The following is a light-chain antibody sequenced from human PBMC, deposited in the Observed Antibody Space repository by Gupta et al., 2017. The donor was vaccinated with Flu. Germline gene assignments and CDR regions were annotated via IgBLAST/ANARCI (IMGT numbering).Light chain of an antibody. Sequence: ERATLSCRASQSVSSSYLAWYQQKPGQAPRLLIYGASSRATGIPDRFSGSGSGTDFTLTISRLEPEDCAVYYCQQYGSSPPTFGQGTKVEIK. CDR1: QSVSSSY. V-gene: IGKV3-20*01. CDR2: GAS. CDR3: QQYGSSPPT. J-gene: IGKJ1*01.